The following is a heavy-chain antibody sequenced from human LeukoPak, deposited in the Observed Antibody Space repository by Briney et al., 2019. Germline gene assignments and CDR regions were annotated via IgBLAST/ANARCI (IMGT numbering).Heavy chain of an antibody. Sequence: GGSLRLSCAASGFTFSIYAMSWVRQAPGEGLQWVSSITSSGDGTYYADSVKGPFTISRDNSENMLYLQMNSLRVEDTAVYFCAKDRPNYYGSNGHYYRRDGDYWGQGTLVTVSS. CDR3: AKDRPNYYGSNGHYYRRDGDY. CDR2: ITSSGDGT. V-gene: IGHV3-23*01. J-gene: IGHJ4*02. D-gene: IGHD3-22*01. CDR1: GFTFSIYA.